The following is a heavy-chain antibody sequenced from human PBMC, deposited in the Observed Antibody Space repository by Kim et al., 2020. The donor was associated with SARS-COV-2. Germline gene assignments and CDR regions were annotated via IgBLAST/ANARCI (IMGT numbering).Heavy chain of an antibody. CDR2: ISSGGSAT. CDR1: GFTFNNYA. Sequence: GGSLRLSCAASGFTFNNYAMSWVRQAPGKGLEWVSAISSGGSATFYADSVKGRFTISRDNSKNTLFLQMDRLRADDTAVYYCAKAAYSYDSSGYPGPFDYWGQGTLVTVSS. J-gene: IGHJ4*02. V-gene: IGHV3-23*01. D-gene: IGHD3-22*01. CDR3: AKAAYSYDSSGYPGPFDY.